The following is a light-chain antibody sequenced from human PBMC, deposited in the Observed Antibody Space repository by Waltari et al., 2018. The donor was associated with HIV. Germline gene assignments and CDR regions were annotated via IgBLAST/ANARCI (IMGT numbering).Light chain of an antibody. CDR3: QHYINYPWT. J-gene: IGKJ1*01. V-gene: IGKV1-5*03. Sequence: DIQMTQSPSTLSAKVGDSVTITCWATETINTWLAWFQQKPGKAPKLLISKASNLERGVSPRFNGSGSGTEFTLTISSLQPDVATYFCQHYINYPWTFGQGTKVEI. CDR1: ETINTW. CDR2: KAS.